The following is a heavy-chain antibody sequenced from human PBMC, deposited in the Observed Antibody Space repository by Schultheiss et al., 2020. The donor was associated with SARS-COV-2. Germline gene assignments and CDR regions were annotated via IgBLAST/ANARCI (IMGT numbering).Heavy chain of an antibody. CDR3: ARDQIHWFDP. V-gene: IGHV4-31*03. J-gene: IGHJ5*02. CDR2: IYYSGST. Sequence: SETLSLTCTVSGGSISSGGYYWSWIRQHPGKGLECIGYIYYSGSTYYNPSLKSRVTISVDTSKNQFSLKLSSVTAADTAVYYCARDQIHWFDPWGQGTLVTVSS. CDR1: GGSISSGGYY.